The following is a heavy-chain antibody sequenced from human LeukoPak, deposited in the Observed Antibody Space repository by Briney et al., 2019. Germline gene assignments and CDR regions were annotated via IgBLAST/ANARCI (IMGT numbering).Heavy chain of an antibody. Sequence: GGSLRLSCAASGFTFSSYGMHWVRQAPGKGLEWVAVISYDGSNKYYADSVKGRFTISRDNSKNTLYLQMNSLRAEDTAVYYCAKDCAVGEALLWFGELSHDNWFDPWGQGTLVTVSS. CDR2: ISYDGSNK. D-gene: IGHD3-10*01. J-gene: IGHJ5*02. CDR1: GFTFSSYG. V-gene: IGHV3-30*18. CDR3: AKDCAVGEALLWFGELSHDNWFDP.